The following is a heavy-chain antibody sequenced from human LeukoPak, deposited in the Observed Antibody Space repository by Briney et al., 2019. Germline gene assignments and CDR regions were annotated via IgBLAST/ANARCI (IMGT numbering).Heavy chain of an antibody. V-gene: IGHV3-33*01. CDR3: TREEKSFDY. J-gene: IGHJ4*02. Sequence: GGSLRLSCAASGFSFSGYGMHWVRQAPGKGLEWVAVIWYDGSDEYYADSVEGRFTISRDNSKNTLCLHMNSLRAEDTAVYYCTREEKSFDYWGQGTLVTVSS. CDR1: GFSFSGYG. CDR2: IWYDGSDE.